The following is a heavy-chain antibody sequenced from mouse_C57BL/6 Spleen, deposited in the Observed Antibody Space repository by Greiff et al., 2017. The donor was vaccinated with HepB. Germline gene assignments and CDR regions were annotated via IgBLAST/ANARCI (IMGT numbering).Heavy chain of an antibody. D-gene: IGHD2-4*01. Sequence: VQLQQSGPGLVKPSQSLSLTCSVTGYSITSGYYWNWIRQFPGNKLEWMGYISYDGSNNYNPSLKNRISITRDTSKNQFFLKLNSVTTEDTATYYWAIEEAFLADYDGVWFAYWGQGTLVTVSA. CDR2: ISYDGSN. V-gene: IGHV3-6*01. CDR3: AIEEAFLADYDGVWFAY. J-gene: IGHJ3*01. CDR1: GYSITSGYY.